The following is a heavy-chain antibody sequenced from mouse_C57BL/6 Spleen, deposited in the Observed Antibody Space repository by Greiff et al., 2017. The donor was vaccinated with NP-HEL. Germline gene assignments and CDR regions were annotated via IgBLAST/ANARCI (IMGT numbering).Heavy chain of an antibody. J-gene: IGHJ4*01. CDR2: INPSTGGT. Sequence: VQLQQSGPELVKPGASVKISCKASGYSFTGYYMNWVKQSPEKSLEWIGEINPSTGGTTYNQKFKAKATLTVDKSSSTAYMQLKSLTSEDSAVYYCARRPLIYYDYDYAMDYWGQGTSVTVSS. D-gene: IGHD2-4*01. CDR3: ARRPLIYYDYDYAMDY. CDR1: GYSFTGYY. V-gene: IGHV1-42*01.